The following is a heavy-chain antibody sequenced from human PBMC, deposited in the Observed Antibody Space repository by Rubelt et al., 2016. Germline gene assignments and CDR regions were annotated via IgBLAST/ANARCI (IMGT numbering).Heavy chain of an antibody. Sequence: QGQLVQSGAEVKKPGASVKVSCKDVGYTFTSYGISWGRQDPGQGLEWMGWISAYNGNTNYAQKLQGRVTMTTETSTSTAYRELRSLRSDDAAVYYWARDSGSPRGGGHDYWGQGTLVTVSS. CDR3: ARDSGSPRGGGHDY. CDR1: GYTFTSYG. D-gene: IGHD1-26*01. V-gene: IGHV1-18*01. CDR2: ISAYNGNT. J-gene: IGHJ4*02.